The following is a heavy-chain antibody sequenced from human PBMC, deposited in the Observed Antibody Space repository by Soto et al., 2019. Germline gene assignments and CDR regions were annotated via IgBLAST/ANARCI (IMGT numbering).Heavy chain of an antibody. J-gene: IGHJ5*02. CDR2: INHSGST. CDR3: ARGVRYCSSTSCYKRNWFDP. D-gene: IGHD2-2*02. Sequence: SENLSLTCAVYGGAFSGYYWSWIRQPPGKGLEWIGEINHSGSTNYNPSLKSRVTISVDTSKNQFSLKLSSVTTADTAVYYCARGVRYCSSTSCYKRNWFDPWGQGTLITVSS. CDR1: GGAFSGYY. V-gene: IGHV4-34*01.